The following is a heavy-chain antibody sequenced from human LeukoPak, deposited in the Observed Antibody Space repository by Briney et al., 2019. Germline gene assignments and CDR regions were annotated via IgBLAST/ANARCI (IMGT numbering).Heavy chain of an antibody. J-gene: IGHJ4*02. D-gene: IGHD6-13*01. CDR3: VKGRISEDGLDF. Sequence: GGSLRLSCAASGFTFSRSAMTWVRQTPGKGLDWVSSISSSGNTYYADSVKGRFTISRDNSKNMLYLQMNSLRAEDAAVYYCVKGRISEDGLDFWGQGTLVTVSS. CDR2: ISSSGNT. V-gene: IGHV3-23*01. CDR1: GFTFSRSA.